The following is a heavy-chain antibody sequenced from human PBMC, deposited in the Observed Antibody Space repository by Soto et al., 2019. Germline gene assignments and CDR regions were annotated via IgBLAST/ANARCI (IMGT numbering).Heavy chain of an antibody. CDR2: IWYDGSNK. CDR1: GFTFSSYG. V-gene: IGHV3-33*01. D-gene: IGHD3-9*01. Sequence: QVQLVESGGGVVQPGRSLRLSCAASGFTFSSYGMHWVRQAPGKGLEWVAVIWYDGSNKYYADSVKGRFTISRDNSKNTLYLQMNSLRAEDTAVYYCAREGTGGYDILTGTRHNCRFDPWGQGTLVTVSS. CDR3: AREGTGGYDILTGTRHNCRFDP. J-gene: IGHJ5*02.